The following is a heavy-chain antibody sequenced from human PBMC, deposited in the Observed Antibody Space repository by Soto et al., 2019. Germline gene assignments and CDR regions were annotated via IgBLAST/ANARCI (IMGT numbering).Heavy chain of an antibody. CDR1: GFALSTYT. Sequence: EVQLLESGGGLVQPGGSLRLSCAASGFALSTYTMIWVRQAPGKGLEWVSGIRTTYDTYYAESVKGRFTISRDDSTNTLFLQMNSLRAEDTAVYYSANLARYQPFDYWGQGTVVTVSS. J-gene: IGHJ4*02. V-gene: IGHV3-23*01. CDR3: ANLARYQPFDY. D-gene: IGHD2-2*01. CDR2: IRTTYDT.